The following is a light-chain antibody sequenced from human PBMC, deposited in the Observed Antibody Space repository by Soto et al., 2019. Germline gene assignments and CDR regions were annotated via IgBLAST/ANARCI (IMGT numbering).Light chain of an antibody. Sequence: DIELTQSPATLSLSAGDRGTLSCRASQSVSDKLAWYQQKPCQAPRLLIYHASARATGIPARFSGSGSGTEFTLTISGLQSQDYAVYYCQQYKNWPPWTFGQGTKVDIK. V-gene: IGKV3-15*01. CDR2: HAS. CDR3: QQYKNWPPWT. CDR1: QSVSDK. J-gene: IGKJ1*01.